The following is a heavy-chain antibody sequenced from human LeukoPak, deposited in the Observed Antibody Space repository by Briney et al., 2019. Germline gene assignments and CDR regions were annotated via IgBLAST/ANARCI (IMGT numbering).Heavy chain of an antibody. V-gene: IGHV1-2*02. CDR2: INPNSGGT. J-gene: IGHJ3*02. Sequence: ASVKVSFKASGYTFTGYYMHWVRQAPGQGLEWMGWINPNSGGTNYAQKFQGRVTMTRDTSISTAYMELSRLRSDDTAVYYCARVDTMIVVVAYAFDIWGQGTMVTVSS. CDR1: GYTFTGYY. D-gene: IGHD3-22*01. CDR3: ARVDTMIVVVAYAFDI.